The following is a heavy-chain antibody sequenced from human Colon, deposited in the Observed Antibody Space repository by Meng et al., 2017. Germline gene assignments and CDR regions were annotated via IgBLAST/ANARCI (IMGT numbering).Heavy chain of an antibody. V-gene: IGHV4-61*03. Sequence: HVVLHDSASGLVRPSVTLSLSCTVAGASVSSDSHYWSWIRQSPGKGLEWIGYIYYTGNTNYNPSLASRVSMSLDTSKNHFSLHLTSVTAADTAIYYCARVNGDFDEAWFNPWGQGTLVTVSS. J-gene: IGHJ5*02. CDR3: ARVNGDFDEAWFNP. CDR2: IYYTGNT. D-gene: IGHD4-17*01. CDR1: GASVSSDSHY.